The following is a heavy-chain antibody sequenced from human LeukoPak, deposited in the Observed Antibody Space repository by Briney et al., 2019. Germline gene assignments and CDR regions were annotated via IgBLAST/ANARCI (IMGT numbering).Heavy chain of an antibody. V-gene: IGHV1-24*01. CDR1: GYTLTELS. D-gene: IGHD3-22*01. J-gene: IGHJ3*02. CDR2: FDPEDGET. Sequence: ASVKVSCKVSGYTLTELSMHWVRQAPGKGLEWMGGFDPEDGETIYAQKFQGRVTMTEDTSTDTAYMELSSLRSEDTAVYYCARGLSITMIVVVIHDAFDIWGQGTMVTVSS. CDR3: ARGLSITMIVVVIHDAFDI.